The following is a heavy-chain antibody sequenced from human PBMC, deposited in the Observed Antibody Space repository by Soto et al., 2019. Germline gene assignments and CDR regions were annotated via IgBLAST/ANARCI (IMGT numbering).Heavy chain of an antibody. J-gene: IGHJ6*02. CDR2: ISYDGSNK. CDR1: GFTFSSYG. Sequence: QVQLVESGGGVVQPGRSLRLSCAASGFTFSSYGMHWVRKAPGKGLEWVAVISYDGSNKYYADSVKGRFTISRDNSKNTLYLQMNSLRAEDTAVYYCAKEVRYFDWLPYYYYYGMDVWGQGTTVTVSS. CDR3: AKEVRYFDWLPYYYYYGMDV. D-gene: IGHD3-9*01. V-gene: IGHV3-30*18.